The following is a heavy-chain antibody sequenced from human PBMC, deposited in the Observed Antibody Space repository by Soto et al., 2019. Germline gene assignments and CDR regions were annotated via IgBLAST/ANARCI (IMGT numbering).Heavy chain of an antibody. D-gene: IGHD6-13*01. CDR3: AAGPYSSSWYDYYYYGMDV. Sequence: QVQLVESGGGMVQPGRSLRLSCAASGFTFSSYGMHWVRQAPGKGLEWVAVIWYDGSNKYYADSVKGRFTISRDNSKNTLYLQMNSLRAEDTAVYYCAAGPYSSSWYDYYYYGMDVWGQGTTVTVSS. CDR2: IWYDGSNK. V-gene: IGHV3-33*01. CDR1: GFTFSSYG. J-gene: IGHJ6*02.